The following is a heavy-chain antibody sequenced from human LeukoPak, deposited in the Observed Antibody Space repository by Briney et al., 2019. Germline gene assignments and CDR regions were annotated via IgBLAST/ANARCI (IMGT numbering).Heavy chain of an antibody. D-gene: IGHD5-12*01. J-gene: IGHJ6*03. V-gene: IGHV4-4*07. CDR2: IYTSGST. Sequence: TSETLSLTCTVSGGSISSYYWSWIRQPAGKGLEWIGRIYTSGSTYYNPSLKSRVTISADTSKNQFSLNVSSVTAADTAVYYCARATSSYFYYMDVWGKGTTVTISS. CDR3: ARATSSYFYYMDV. CDR1: GGSISSYY.